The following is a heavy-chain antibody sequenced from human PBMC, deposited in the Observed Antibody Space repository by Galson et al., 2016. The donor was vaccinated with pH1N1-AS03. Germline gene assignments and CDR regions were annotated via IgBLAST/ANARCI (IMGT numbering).Heavy chain of an antibody. V-gene: IGHV3-23*01. CDR1: GFTFSNYA. Sequence: SLRLSCVASGFTFSNYAMSWVRQAPGKRLEWVSGISARGGSTYYADSVKGRFTVSRDNSKNTLYVQMNSLKVEDTAVYYCAKVYGDYGYYYYYMDVWGKGTTVTVSS. J-gene: IGHJ6*03. D-gene: IGHD4-17*01. CDR3: AKVYGDYGYYYYYMDV. CDR2: ISARGGST.